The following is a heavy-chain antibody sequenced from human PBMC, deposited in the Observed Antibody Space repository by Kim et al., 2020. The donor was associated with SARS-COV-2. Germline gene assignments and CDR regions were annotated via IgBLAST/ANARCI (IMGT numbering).Heavy chain of an antibody. Sequence: APVKGRFIISRDDSKNTLYLQMNSLKTEDTAVYYCTTDIAVAGTVWYFDLWGRGTLVTVSS. CDR3: TTDIAVAGTVWYFDL. J-gene: IGHJ2*01. V-gene: IGHV3-15*01. D-gene: IGHD6-19*01.